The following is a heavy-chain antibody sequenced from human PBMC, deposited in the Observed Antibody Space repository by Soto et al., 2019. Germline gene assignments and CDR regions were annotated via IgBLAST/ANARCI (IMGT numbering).Heavy chain of an antibody. CDR3: ASNTVTYYYYYMDV. V-gene: IGHV4-59*01. Sequence: SETLSLTCTVSGGSISSYYWSWIRQPPGKGLEWIGYIYYSGSTNYNPSLKSRVTISVDTSKNQFSLKLSSVTAADTAVYYCASNTVTYYYYYMDVWGKGTTVTVSS. CDR1: GGSISSYY. D-gene: IGHD4-4*01. J-gene: IGHJ6*03. CDR2: IYYSGST.